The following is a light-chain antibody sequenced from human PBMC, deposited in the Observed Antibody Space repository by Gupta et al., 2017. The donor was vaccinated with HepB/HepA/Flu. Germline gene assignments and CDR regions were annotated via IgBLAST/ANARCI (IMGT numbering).Light chain of an antibody. CDR2: DVS. CDR1: SSDVGGYNY. J-gene: IGLJ2*01. Sequence: QSALTQSASVSGSPGQSITISCTGTSSDVGGYNYVSWYQQHPGKAPKLMIYDVSNRPSRVSNRFSGSKSGNTASLTISGLQAEDEADYYCSSYTSSSTLYVVFGGGTKLTVL. V-gene: IGLV2-14*01. CDR3: SSYTSSSTLYVV.